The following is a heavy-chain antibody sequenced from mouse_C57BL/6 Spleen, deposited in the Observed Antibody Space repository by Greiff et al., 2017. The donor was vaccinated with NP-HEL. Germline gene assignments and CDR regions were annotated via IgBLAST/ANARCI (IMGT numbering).Heavy chain of an antibody. J-gene: IGHJ1*03. V-gene: IGHV1-39*01. Sequence: EVHLVESGPELVKPGASVKISCKASGYSFTDYNMNWVKQSNGKSLEWIGVINPNYGTTSYNQKFKGKATLTVDQSSSTAYMQLNSLTSEDSAVYYCARSEDYYGSSYGYFDVWGTGTTVTVSS. D-gene: IGHD1-1*01. CDR2: INPNYGTT. CDR3: ARSEDYYGSSYGYFDV. CDR1: GYSFTDYN.